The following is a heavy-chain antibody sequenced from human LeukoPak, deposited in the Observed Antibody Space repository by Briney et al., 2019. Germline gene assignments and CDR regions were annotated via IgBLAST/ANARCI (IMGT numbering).Heavy chain of an antibody. CDR3: ARESLDYGVDY. J-gene: IGHJ4*02. D-gene: IGHD4-17*01. CDR1: GYTFTGYY. V-gene: IGHV1-2*06. CDR2: INPNSGGT. Sequence: GASVKVSCKASGYTFTGYYMHWVRQAPGQGLEWMGRINPNSGGTNYAQKFQGRVTMTRNTSISTAYMELSRLRSDDTAVYYCARESLDYGVDYWGQGTLVTVSS.